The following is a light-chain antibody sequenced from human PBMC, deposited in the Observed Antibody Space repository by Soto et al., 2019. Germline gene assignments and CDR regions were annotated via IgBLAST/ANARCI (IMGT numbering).Light chain of an antibody. J-gene: IGKJ1*01. CDR1: ESVDIN. CDR3: QQYKNWPRT. Sequence: EIVLTQSPATLSVSPGERVTLSCRASESVDINLAWNQQKPGQAPRLLIYGASTRATDMPGTFSGRGSGTEFTLTISSLQSEDFAVYYCQQYKNWPRTFGQGTKVDIK. CDR2: GAS. V-gene: IGKV3-15*01.